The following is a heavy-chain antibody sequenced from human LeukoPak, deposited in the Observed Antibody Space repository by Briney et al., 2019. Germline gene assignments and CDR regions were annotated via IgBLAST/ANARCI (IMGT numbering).Heavy chain of an antibody. CDR2: ISSSGTTI. J-gene: IGHJ4*02. V-gene: IGHV3-11*01. CDR1: GFTFSDYY. Sequence: PGGSLRLSCAASGFTFSDYYMSWIRQPPGKGLEWVSYISSSGTTIYYADSVRGRFTVSRDNAKNSLFLQMNSLRAEDTAVYFCTRDPDKSSKVDYWGQGTLVTVSS. CDR3: TRDPDKSSKVDY. D-gene: IGHD3-9*01.